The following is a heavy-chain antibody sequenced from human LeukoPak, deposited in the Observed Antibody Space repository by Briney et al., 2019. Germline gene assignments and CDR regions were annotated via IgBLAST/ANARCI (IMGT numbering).Heavy chain of an antibody. CDR2: INTNTGNP. CDR3: ARVSKVVTAIHPFGY. V-gene: IGHV7-4-1*02. Sequence: ASVKVSCKASGYTFTSYAMNWVRQAPGQGLEWMGWINTNTGNPTYAQGFTGRFVFSLDTSVSTAYLQISSLKAEDTAVYYCARVSKVVTAIHPFGYWGRGTLVTVSS. D-gene: IGHD2-21*02. J-gene: IGHJ4*02. CDR1: GYTFTSYA.